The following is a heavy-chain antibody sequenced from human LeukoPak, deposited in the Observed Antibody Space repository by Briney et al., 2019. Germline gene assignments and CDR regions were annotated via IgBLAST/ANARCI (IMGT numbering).Heavy chain of an antibody. D-gene: IGHD2/OR15-2a*01. V-gene: IGHV3-30*04. J-gene: IGHJ4*02. Sequence: GGSLRLSCAASGFTFRSYAMHWVRQAPGKGLEWVAFISYDASNKYYADSVKGRFTISRDNSKKMQYLQMNSLRAEDTAVYYCARQFSSLDYWGQGTLVTVSS. CDR3: ARQFSSLDY. CDR2: ISYDASNK. CDR1: GFTFRSYA.